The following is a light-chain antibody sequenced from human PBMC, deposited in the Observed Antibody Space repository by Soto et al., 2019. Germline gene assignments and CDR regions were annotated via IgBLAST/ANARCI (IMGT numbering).Light chain of an antibody. Sequence: EIVLTQSPGTLSVSPGERATLSCRASQTISSNYLAWYQQKPGQAPSLLIYGTSSRATGIPDRFSGSGSGTDFTLTSSRREPEDSAIYYCQQYFSWTFGQGTKVEIK. CDR1: QTISSNY. CDR2: GTS. V-gene: IGKV3-20*01. J-gene: IGKJ1*01. CDR3: QQYFSWT.